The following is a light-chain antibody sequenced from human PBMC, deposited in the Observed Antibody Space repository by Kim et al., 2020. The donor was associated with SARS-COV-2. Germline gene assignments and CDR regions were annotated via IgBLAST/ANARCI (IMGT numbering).Light chain of an antibody. CDR1: QSISVH. CDR2: DAS. J-gene: IGKJ4*01. Sequence: EIVLTQSPATLSLSPGEGATLSCRASQSISVHLAWYQHKPGQAPRLLIYDASIRATGIPDRFSGSGSGTDFSLTISSLESEDFAIYYCQQRDKWTGAVTFGGGTKVEIK. V-gene: IGKV3-11*01. CDR3: QQRDKWTGAVT.